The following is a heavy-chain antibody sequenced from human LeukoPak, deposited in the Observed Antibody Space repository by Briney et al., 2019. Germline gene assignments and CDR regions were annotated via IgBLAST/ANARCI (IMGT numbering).Heavy chain of an antibody. Sequence: GRSLRLSCAASGFTFSNSVVSWVRQAPGKGLEWVSSFSGSDENTHHADSVKGRFTISRDNSKNTLYLQMNSLRVEDTATYYCAKLKVFGSGSWDYWGQGSLVTVSS. J-gene: IGHJ4*02. V-gene: IGHV3-23*01. CDR1: GFTFSNSV. D-gene: IGHD3-10*01. CDR2: FSGSDENT. CDR3: AKLKVFGSGSWDY.